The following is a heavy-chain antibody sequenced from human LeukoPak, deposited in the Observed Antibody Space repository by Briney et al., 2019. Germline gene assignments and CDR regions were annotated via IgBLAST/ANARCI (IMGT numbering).Heavy chain of an antibody. CDR2: IYYSGST. CDR3: ARVIVVPDATDAFDI. D-gene: IGHD2-2*01. Sequence: DPSETLSLTCTVSGGSISSYYWSWIRQPPGKGLEWIGYIYYSGSTNYNPSLKSRVTISVDTSKNHFSLKLSSVTAADTAVYYCARVIVVPDATDAFDIWGQGTMVTVSS. CDR1: GGSISSYY. V-gene: IGHV4-59*01. J-gene: IGHJ3*02.